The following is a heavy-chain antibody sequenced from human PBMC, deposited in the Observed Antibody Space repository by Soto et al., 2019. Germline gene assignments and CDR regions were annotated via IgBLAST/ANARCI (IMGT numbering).Heavy chain of an antibody. V-gene: IGHV4-30-4*01. Sequence: SETLSHTCTVSGGSIISGNYYWSWIRQPPGKGLEWIGFISYSGTTHYSASLRSRVSISVDTSKNQFSLDLSSVTAADTAVYYCATMGTPVTGLYYFDYWGQGTLVTVS. CDR2: ISYSGTT. D-gene: IGHD4-17*01. J-gene: IGHJ4*02. CDR3: ATMGTPVTGLYYFDY. CDR1: GGSIISGNYY.